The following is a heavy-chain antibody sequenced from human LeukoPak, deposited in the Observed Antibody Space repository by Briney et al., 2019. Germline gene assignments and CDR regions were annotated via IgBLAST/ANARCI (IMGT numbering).Heavy chain of an antibody. V-gene: IGHV3-15*07. CDR2: IRSNSDGGTI. Sequence: GGSPRLSCATSGFTFSNAWMNWVRQAPGKGLEWVGRIRSNSDGGTIDYAAPVKGRFTLSRDDSKTTLYLQMNSLQTEDTAVYYCATDFYDSTWGQGTLVTVSS. CDR1: GFTFSNAW. CDR3: ATDFYDST. D-gene: IGHD3-22*01. J-gene: IGHJ5*02.